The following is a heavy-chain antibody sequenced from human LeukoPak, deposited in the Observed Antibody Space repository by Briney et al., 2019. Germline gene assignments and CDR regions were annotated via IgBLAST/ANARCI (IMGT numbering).Heavy chain of an antibody. J-gene: IGHJ4*02. Sequence: PSETLSLTCTVSGGSISSYYWIWIRQPPGKGLEWIGYIYYSGSTNYNPSLKSRVTISVDTSKNQFSLKLSSVTAADTAVYYCARSLYDSSGYYPYYFDYWGQGTLVTVSS. CDR2: IYYSGST. CDR3: ARSLYDSSGYYPYYFDY. CDR1: GGSISSYY. V-gene: IGHV4-59*01. D-gene: IGHD3-22*01.